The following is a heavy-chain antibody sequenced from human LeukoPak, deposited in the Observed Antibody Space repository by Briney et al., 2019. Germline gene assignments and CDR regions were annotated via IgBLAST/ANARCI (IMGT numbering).Heavy chain of an antibody. CDR3: ARDGYYDILTGYLGLGMDV. V-gene: IGHV3-11*06. D-gene: IGHD3-9*01. J-gene: IGHJ6*02. CDR1: GFTFSDYY. Sequence: PGGSLRLSCAASGFTFSDYYMSWIRQAPGKGLEWVSYISSSSSYTNYADSVKGRFTISRDNAKNSLYLQMNSLRAEDTAVYYCARDGYYDILTGYLGLGMDVWGQGTTVTASS. CDR2: ISSSSSYT.